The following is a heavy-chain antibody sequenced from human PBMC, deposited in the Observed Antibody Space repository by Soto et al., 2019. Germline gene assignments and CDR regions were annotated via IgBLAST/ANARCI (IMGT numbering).Heavy chain of an antibody. CDR3: ARGLLIDP. CDR1: GGSISSSSYY. J-gene: IGHJ5*02. Sequence: QLQLQESGPGLVKPSETLSLTCTVSGGSISSSSYYWGWIRQPPGKGLAWIGSIYYNESTYYHPSLKSRVTISVDTSKNQFSLKLSSVTAADTAVYYCARGLLIDPWGQGTLVTVSS. CDR2: IYYNEST. D-gene: IGHD4-17*01. V-gene: IGHV4-39*01.